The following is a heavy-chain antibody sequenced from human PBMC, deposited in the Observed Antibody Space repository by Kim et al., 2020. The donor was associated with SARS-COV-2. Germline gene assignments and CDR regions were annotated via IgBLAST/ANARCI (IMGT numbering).Heavy chain of an antibody. J-gene: IGHJ4*02. D-gene: IGHD6-13*01. CDR2: IYSGGSST. CDR3: AKSAGSSWYELNFDY. CDR1: GFTFSSYA. Sequence: GGSLRLSCAASGFTFSSYAMSWVRQAPGKGLEWVSVIYSGGSSTYYADSVKGRFTISRDNSKNTLYLQMNSLRAEDTAVYYCAKSAGSSWYELNFDYWGQGTLVTVSS. V-gene: IGHV3-23*03.